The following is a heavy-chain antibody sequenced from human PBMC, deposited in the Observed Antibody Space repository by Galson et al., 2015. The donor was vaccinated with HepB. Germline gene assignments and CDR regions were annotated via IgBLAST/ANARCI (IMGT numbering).Heavy chain of an antibody. CDR2: IYHSGST. Sequence: TLSLTCAVSGGSISSSNWWSWVRQPPGKGLEWIGEIYHSGSTNYNPSLKSRVTISVDKSKNQFSLKLSSVTAADTAVYYCARMSGYHTYYFDYWGQGTLVTVSS. D-gene: IGHD3-3*01. CDR1: GGSISSSNW. J-gene: IGHJ4*02. V-gene: IGHV4-4*02. CDR3: ARMSGYHTYYFDY.